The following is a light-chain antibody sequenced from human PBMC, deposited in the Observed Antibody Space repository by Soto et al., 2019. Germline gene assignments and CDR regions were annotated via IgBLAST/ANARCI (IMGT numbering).Light chain of an antibody. CDR1: QGSSSF. V-gene: IGKV1-8*01. CDR3: QQYLSYPYT. CDR2: AAA. Sequence: AIRMTQSPSSISSSTGDRVTITCRSSQGSSSFLAWYQQKPEKAHKLLIYAAATLQRGAPSRFSARGSGTDFTLTISRLQSEYFATYFCQQYLSYPYTFGQGTKLEI. J-gene: IGKJ2*01.